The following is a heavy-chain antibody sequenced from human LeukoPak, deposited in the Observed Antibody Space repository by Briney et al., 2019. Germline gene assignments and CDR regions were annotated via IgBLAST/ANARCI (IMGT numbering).Heavy chain of an antibody. D-gene: IGHD3-22*01. CDR1: GFTFSSYA. Sequence: QPGRSLRLSCAASGFTFSSYAMHWVRQAPGKGMEWVAAISYDGSNKYYADSVKGRFTISRDNSKNTLYLQMNSLRAEDTAVYYCARDSGDSSGYYFDYWGQGTLVTVSS. J-gene: IGHJ4*02. CDR2: ISYDGSNK. V-gene: IGHV3-30-3*01. CDR3: ARDSGDSSGYYFDY.